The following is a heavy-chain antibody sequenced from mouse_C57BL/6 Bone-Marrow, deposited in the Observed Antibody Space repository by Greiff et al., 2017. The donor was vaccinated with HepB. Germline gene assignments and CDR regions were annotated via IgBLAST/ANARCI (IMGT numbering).Heavy chain of an antibody. CDR3: ARDGGYDWYFDV. D-gene: IGHD2-2*01. J-gene: IGHJ1*03. CDR2: INYDGSST. V-gene: IGHV5-16*01. CDR1: GFTFSDYY. Sequence: VMLVESEGGLVQPGSSMKLSCTASGFTFSDYYMAWVRQVPEKGLEWVANINYDGSSTYYLDSLKSRFIISRDNAKNILYLQMSSLKSEDTATYYCARDGGYDWYFDVWGTGTTVTVSS.